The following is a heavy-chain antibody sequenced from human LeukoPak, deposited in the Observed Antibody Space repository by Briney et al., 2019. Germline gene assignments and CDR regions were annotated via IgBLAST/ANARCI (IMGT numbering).Heavy chain of an antibody. CDR3: ARDLGHYDYVWGSYKGYYFDY. CDR2: INPSGGST. CDR1: GYTFTSYY. Sequence: ASVKVSCKASGYTFTSYYMHWVRQAPGQGLEWMGIINPSGGSTSYAQKFQGRVTMTRDMSTSTVYMELSSLRSEDTAVYYCARDLGHYDYVWGSYKGYYFDYWGQGTLVTVSS. V-gene: IGHV1-46*01. J-gene: IGHJ4*02. D-gene: IGHD3-16*01.